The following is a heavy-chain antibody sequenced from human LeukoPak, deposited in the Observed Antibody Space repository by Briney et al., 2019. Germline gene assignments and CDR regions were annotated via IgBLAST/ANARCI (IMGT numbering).Heavy chain of an antibody. Sequence: ESGPTLVNPTQTLTLTCTFSGFSLNTGGMCVNWIRQTPGRALELLARIDWTGDKHYRPSLKTRLTVSKDTSKNQVVLTMTNMDPVDTATYYCARSVYGTSVDYWGQGTLVTVSS. CDR2: IDWTGDK. CDR1: GFSLNTGGMC. J-gene: IGHJ4*02. CDR3: ARSVYGTSVDY. V-gene: IGHV2-70*11. D-gene: IGHD3-16*01.